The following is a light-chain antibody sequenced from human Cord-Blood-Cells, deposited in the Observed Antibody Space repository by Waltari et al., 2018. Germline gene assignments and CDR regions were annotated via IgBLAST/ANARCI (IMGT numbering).Light chain of an antibody. J-gene: IGLJ3*02. V-gene: IGLV2-23*01. CDR3: CSYAGSSTWV. Sequence: QSALPQPASASVSPGQSITIPSTGTSSDVGSYNLVSWYQQHPGKAPKLMIYEGSKRPSGVSNRFSGSKSGNTASLTISGLQAEDEADYYCCSYAGSSTWVFGGGTKLTVL. CDR2: EGS. CDR1: SSDVGSYNL.